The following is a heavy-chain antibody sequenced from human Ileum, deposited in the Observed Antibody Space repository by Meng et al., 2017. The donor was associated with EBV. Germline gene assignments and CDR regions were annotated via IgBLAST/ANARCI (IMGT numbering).Heavy chain of an antibody. CDR3: ARRDTAWFDP. Sequence: QLHLQESDPGRVKPSETLSLTCGVSGGSITSYSYYWGCIRQPPGKGLEWIATIYHTGSTYYNPSLKSRVTISVDTSKNEFSLKVTSVTAADTALYYCARRDTAWFDPWGRGTLVTVSS. D-gene: IGHD2-21*02. CDR2: IYHTGST. J-gene: IGHJ5*02. V-gene: IGHV4-39*01. CDR1: GGSITSYSYY.